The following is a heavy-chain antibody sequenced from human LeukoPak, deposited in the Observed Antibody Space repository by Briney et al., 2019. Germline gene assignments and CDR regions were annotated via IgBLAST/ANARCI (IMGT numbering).Heavy chain of an antibody. J-gene: IGHJ4*02. D-gene: IGHD5-12*01. CDR1: GGTFSSYA. V-gene: IGHV1-69*04. CDR2: IIPILGIA. CDR3: AREIVATFVDY. Sequence: ASVKVSCKASGGTFSSYAISWVRQAPGQGLEWMGRIIPILGIANYAQKFQGRVTITADKSTSTAYMELSSLRSKDTAVYYCAREIVATFVDYWGQGTLVTVSS.